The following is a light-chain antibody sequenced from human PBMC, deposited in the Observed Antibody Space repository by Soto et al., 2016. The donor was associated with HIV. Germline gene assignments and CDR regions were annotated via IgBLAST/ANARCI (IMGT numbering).Light chain of an antibody. J-gene: IGLJ2*01. CDR2: QDT. Sequence: SYELTQPPSVSVSPGQTVSITCSGDKLGDKYACWYQRKPGQSPVLVIYQDTKRPSGIPERFSGSNSGNTATLTISGTQAMDEADYYCQAWDSSTGVFGGGTKLTVL. CDR1: KLGDKY. CDR3: QAWDSSTGV. V-gene: IGLV3-1*01.